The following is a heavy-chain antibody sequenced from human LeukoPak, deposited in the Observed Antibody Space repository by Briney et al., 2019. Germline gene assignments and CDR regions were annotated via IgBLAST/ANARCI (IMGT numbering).Heavy chain of an antibody. Sequence: KPSETLSLPCTVSGGSISSYYWSWVRQPAGEGLEGIGRIYTSGSTNYNPSLKSRVTMSVDTSKNQFSLKLSSVTAADTAVYYCARDLGGYSRNFDYWGQGTLVTVSS. CDR3: ARDLGGYSRNFDY. CDR2: IYTSGST. D-gene: IGHD6-13*01. J-gene: IGHJ4*02. CDR1: GGSISSYY. V-gene: IGHV4-4*07.